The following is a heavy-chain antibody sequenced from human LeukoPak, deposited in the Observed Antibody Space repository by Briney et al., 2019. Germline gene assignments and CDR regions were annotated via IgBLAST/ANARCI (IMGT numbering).Heavy chain of an antibody. CDR3: AWYGVTHGLDV. Sequence: GSLRLSCAASGFSLSNYWMSWVRQAPGKGLAWVANINQDGSDKYYVDSVMGRFTISKDNAKNSVYLQMNSLRPEDTAIYYCAWYGVTHGLDVWGQGTTVTVSS. CDR1: GFSLSNYW. V-gene: IGHV3-7*01. CDR2: INQDGSDK. D-gene: IGHD3-10*01. J-gene: IGHJ6*02.